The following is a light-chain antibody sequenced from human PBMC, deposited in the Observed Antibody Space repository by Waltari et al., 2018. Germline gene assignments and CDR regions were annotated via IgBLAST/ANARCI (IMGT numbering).Light chain of an antibody. J-gene: IGLJ3*02. Sequence: QSVLSQSPSVSGTPGQRVTISCSGSSSNIGTNSVNWYQQLPGTAPKPLAHHNNQRPLGVPDRFPASKSGTSASLAISGLQSDDEADYYCASWYDSLNGPVFGGGTRVTVL. CDR3: ASWYDSLNGPV. V-gene: IGLV1-44*01. CDR2: HNN. CDR1: SSNIGTNS.